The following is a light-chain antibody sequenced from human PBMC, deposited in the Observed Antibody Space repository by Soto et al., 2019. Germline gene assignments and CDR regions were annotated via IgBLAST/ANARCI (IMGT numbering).Light chain of an antibody. Sequence: QAVVTQEPSLTVSPEGTVTLTCGSNTGAVTSGHYPYWFQQKPGQAPRTLIYDTNNKHFWTPARFSGSLLGDKAALTLSGAQPEDEAEYYCSLSYGAFAMFGGGTKLTVL. J-gene: IGLJ3*02. CDR3: SLSYGAFAM. CDR2: DTN. CDR1: TGAVTSGHY. V-gene: IGLV7-46*01.